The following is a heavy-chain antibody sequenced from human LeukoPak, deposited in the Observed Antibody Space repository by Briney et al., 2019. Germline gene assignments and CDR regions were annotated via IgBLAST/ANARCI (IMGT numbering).Heavy chain of an antibody. V-gene: IGHV1-18*04. CDR2: ISAYNGNT. Sequence: GASVKVSCKASGYTFTSYYMHWVRQAPGQGLEWMGWISAYNGNTNYAQKLQGRVTMTTDTSTSTAYMELRSLRSDDTAVYYCARPLEPTMEIDYWGQGTLVTVSS. D-gene: IGHD3-10*01. CDR3: ARPLEPTMEIDY. CDR1: GYTFTSYY. J-gene: IGHJ4*02.